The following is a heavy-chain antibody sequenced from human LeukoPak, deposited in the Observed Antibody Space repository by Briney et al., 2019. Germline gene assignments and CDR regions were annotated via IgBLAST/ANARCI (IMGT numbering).Heavy chain of an antibody. CDR2: IYYSGST. CDR3: AREGWGYNDGRGSFDY. J-gene: IGHJ4*02. CDR1: GGSISSRSHH. D-gene: IGHD3-22*01. V-gene: IGHV4-39*02. Sequence: KPSETLSLTCTVSGGSISSRSHHWGWIRQPPGKGLEWIGNIYYSGSTFYNPSLKSRVTISVDTSQEHFSLKLSSVTAADTAVYYRAREGWGYNDGRGSFDYWGQGTLVTVSS.